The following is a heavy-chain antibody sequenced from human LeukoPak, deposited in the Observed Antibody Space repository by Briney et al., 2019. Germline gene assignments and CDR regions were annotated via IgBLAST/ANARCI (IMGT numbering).Heavy chain of an antibody. Sequence: GGSLRLSCAASGFTFSSYAMSWVRQAPGKGLEWVSAISGNGGYTYYADSVKGRFTISRDNAKSSLYLQMNSLRAEDTAVYYCAELGITMIGGVWGKGTTVTISS. V-gene: IGHV3-23*01. J-gene: IGHJ6*04. CDR2: ISGNGGYT. CDR3: AELGITMIGGV. CDR1: GFTFSSYA. D-gene: IGHD3-10*02.